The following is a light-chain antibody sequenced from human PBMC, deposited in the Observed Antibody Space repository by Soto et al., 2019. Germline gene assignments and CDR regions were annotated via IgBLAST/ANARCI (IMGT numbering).Light chain of an antibody. J-gene: IGLJ3*02. Sequence: QAVVTQEPSLTVSPGGTVTLTCGSSTGAVTSGHYPYWFQQKPGQAPRTLIYATSTKHSWTPARFSGSLLGGKAALTLSGAQPEDEAEFYCLLSYRGAWVFGGGTKLTVL. V-gene: IGLV7-46*01. CDR2: ATS. CDR3: LLSYRGAWV. CDR1: TGAVTSGHY.